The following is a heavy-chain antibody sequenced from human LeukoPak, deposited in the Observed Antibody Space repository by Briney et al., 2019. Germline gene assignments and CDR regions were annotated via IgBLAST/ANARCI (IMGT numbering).Heavy chain of an antibody. CDR2: ISSSSSYI. J-gene: IGHJ6*03. D-gene: IGHD2-2*01. V-gene: IGHV3-21*04. CDR1: GFTFSSYS. Sequence: GGSLRLSCTASGFTFSSYSMNWVRQAPGKGLEWVSSISSSSSYIYYADSVKGRFTISRDNAKNSLYLQMNSLRAEDTAVYYCAKDAGVPAHAPSYYYYYMDVWGKGTTVTVSS. CDR3: AKDAGVPAHAPSYYYYYMDV.